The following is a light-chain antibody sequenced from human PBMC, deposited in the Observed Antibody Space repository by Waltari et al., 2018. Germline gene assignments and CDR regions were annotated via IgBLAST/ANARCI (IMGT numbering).Light chain of an antibody. Sequence: EIVMTQSPAPLSVSPGERATLSCRASQSVSSDLAWYQQEPGQAPRLLIFAASTRATGIPARFSGSGSGTEFTLTISSLRSEDFAVYYCQQYNNWPLTFGGGTKVEIK. J-gene: IGKJ4*01. CDR1: QSVSSD. V-gene: IGKV3-15*01. CDR3: QQYNNWPLT. CDR2: AAS.